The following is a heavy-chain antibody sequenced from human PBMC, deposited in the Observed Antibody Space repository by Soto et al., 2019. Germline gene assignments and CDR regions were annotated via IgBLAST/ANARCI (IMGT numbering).Heavy chain of an antibody. Sequence: EVQLVESGGGLVQPGRSLRLSCAASGFTFSSYAMSWVRQSPGKGLEWVSAIPGSSTSTYYAGSVKGRFTISRDNSKNTLYLQMNSLRVEDTAVYYCAKIGDSSYVSLPLVLLDHWGQGALVTVAS. CDR3: AKIGDSSYVSLPLVLLDH. CDR2: IPGSSTST. D-gene: IGHD2-15*01. CDR1: GFTFSSYA. V-gene: IGHV3-23*04. J-gene: IGHJ4*02.